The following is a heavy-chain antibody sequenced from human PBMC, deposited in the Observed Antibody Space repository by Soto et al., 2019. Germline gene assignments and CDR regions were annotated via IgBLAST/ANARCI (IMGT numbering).Heavy chain of an antibody. D-gene: IGHD3-9*01. CDR3: AKATRSLLRYFDWLSHPRRWFDP. V-gene: IGHV3-23*01. CDR2: ISGSGGST. J-gene: IGHJ5*02. CDR1: GFTFSSYA. Sequence: EVQLLESGGGLVQPGGSLRLSCAASGFTFSSYAMSWVRQAPGKGLEWVSAISGSGGSTYYADSVKGRFTISRDNSKNTLYLQMNSLRAEDTAVYYCAKATRSLLRYFDWLSHPRRWFDPWGQGTLVTVSS.